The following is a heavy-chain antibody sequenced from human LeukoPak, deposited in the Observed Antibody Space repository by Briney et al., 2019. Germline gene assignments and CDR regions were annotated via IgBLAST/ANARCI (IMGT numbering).Heavy chain of an antibody. CDR2: TNPNSGNT. Sequence: GASVKVSCKASGYTFTSYDINWVRQATGQGLEWMGWTNPNSGNTGYAQKFQGRVTMTRNTSISTAYMELSSLRSEDTAVYYCARVPSGGDKFDPWGQGTLVTVSS. V-gene: IGHV1-8*01. CDR3: ARVPSGGDKFDP. D-gene: IGHD6-25*01. CDR1: GYTFTSYD. J-gene: IGHJ5*02.